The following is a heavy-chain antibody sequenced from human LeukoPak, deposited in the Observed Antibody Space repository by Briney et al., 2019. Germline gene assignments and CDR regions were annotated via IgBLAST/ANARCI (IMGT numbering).Heavy chain of an antibody. CDR1: GGSISSSSYY. V-gene: IGHV4-39*07. CDR3: ARDSYDFWSGYPFDY. D-gene: IGHD3-3*01. CDR2: IYYSGST. J-gene: IGHJ4*02. Sequence: PSETLSLTCTVSGGSISSSSYYWGWLRQPPGRGLEWIGSIYYSGSTYYNPSLKSRVTISVDTSKNQFSLKLSSVTAADTAVYYCARDSYDFWSGYPFDYWGQGTLVTVSS.